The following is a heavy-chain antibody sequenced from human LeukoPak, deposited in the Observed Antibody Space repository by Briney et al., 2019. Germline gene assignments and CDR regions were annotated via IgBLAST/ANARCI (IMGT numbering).Heavy chain of an antibody. V-gene: IGHV3-23*01. CDR1: GFTFSSYA. Sequence: PGGSLRLSCAASGFTFSSYAMNWVRQAPGRGLEWVSTISGSGASTYYADSVKGRFTISRDNSKNTLYLQMNSLRAEDTAVYYCARSRGPNTFGGVHDYWGQGTLVTVSS. CDR2: ISGSGAST. CDR3: ARSRGPNTFGGVHDY. J-gene: IGHJ4*02. D-gene: IGHD3-16*01.